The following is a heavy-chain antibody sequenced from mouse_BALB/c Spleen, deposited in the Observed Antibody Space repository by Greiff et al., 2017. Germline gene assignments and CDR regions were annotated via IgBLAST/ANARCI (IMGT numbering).Heavy chain of an antibody. V-gene: IGHV5-17*02. D-gene: IGHD2-2*01. CDR1: GFTFSSFG. J-gene: IGHJ1*01. CDR3: ARSDGYGVSAV. CDR2: ISSGSSTI. Sequence: VQLKESGGGLVQPGGSRKLSCAASGFTFSSFGMHWVRQAPEKGLEWVAYISSGSSTIYYADTVKGRFTISRDNPKNTLFLQMTSLRSEDTAMYYCARSDGYGVSAVWGAGTTVTVSS.